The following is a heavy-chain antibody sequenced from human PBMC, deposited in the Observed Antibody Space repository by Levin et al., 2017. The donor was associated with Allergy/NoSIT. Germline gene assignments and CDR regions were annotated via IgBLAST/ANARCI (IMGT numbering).Heavy chain of an antibody. V-gene: IGHV4-4*02. CDR2: IYHSGST. CDR1: GGSISSSNW. D-gene: IGHD3-9*01. Sequence: SCAVSGGSISSSNWWSWVRQPPGKGLEWIGEIYHSGSTNYNPSLKSRVTISVDKSKNQFSLKLSSVTAADTAVYYCARDPLTGHYDILTGYYLPRYYGMDVWGQGTTVTVSS. CDR3: ARDPLTGHYDILTGYYLPRYYGMDV. J-gene: IGHJ6*02.